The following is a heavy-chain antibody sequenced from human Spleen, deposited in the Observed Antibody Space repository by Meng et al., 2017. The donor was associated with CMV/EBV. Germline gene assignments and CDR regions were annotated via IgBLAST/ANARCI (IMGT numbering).Heavy chain of an antibody. CDR1: GGSISSSTYY. Sequence: SETLSLTCTVSGGSISSSTYYWGWIRQPPGKGLEWIGSIYYSGSTYYNPSLKSRVTISLDTSKNQFSLKLRSVTAADTAVYYCARASKWLVPDYWGQGTLVTVSS. J-gene: IGHJ4*02. CDR3: ARASKWLVPDY. CDR2: IYYSGST. V-gene: IGHV4-39*07. D-gene: IGHD6-19*01.